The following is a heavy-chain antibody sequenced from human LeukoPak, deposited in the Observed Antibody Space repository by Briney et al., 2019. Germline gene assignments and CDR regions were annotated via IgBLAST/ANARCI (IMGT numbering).Heavy chain of an antibody. V-gene: IGHV3-21*01. CDR1: GFTFSSYG. CDR2: ISSSSSYI. Sequence: GGSLRLSCAASGFTFSSYGMNWVRQAPGKGLEWVSSISSSSSYIYYADSVKGRFTISRDNAKNSLYLQMNSLRAEDTAVYYCARDWSGTYYIDYWGQGTLVTVSS. CDR3: ARDWSGTYYIDY. J-gene: IGHJ4*02. D-gene: IGHD3-3*01.